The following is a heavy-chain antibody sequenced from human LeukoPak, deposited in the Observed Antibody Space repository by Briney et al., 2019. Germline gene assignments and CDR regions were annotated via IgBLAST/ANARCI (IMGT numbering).Heavy chain of an antibody. CDR3: ARDSYNYGSGSLDY. CDR2: ISYSGST. CDR1: IGSISNYY. V-gene: IGHV4-59*01. Sequence: SETLSLTCTVSIGSISNYYWSWVRQPPGKGLEWIGYISYSGSTKYNPSLKSRVTISVDTSKNQFSLKLTSVTAADTAMYYCARDSYNYGSGSLDYWGRGTLVTVSS. J-gene: IGHJ4*02. D-gene: IGHD5-18*01.